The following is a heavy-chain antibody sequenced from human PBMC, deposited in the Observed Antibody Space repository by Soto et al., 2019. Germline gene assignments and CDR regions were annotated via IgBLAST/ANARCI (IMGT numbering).Heavy chain of an antibody. CDR3: TRESSLPPLTGRVVVAVNFDY. J-gene: IGHJ4*02. CDR2: TYYRSKWYN. V-gene: IGHV6-1*01. D-gene: IGHD2-15*01. CDR1: GDSVSSNSAA. Sequence: SQTLSLTCAISGDSVSSNSAAWNWIRQSPSRGLEWLGRTYYRSKWYNDYAVSVKSRITINPDTSKNQFSLQLNSVTPEDTAVYYCTRESSLPPLTGRVVVAVNFDYWGQGTLVTVSS.